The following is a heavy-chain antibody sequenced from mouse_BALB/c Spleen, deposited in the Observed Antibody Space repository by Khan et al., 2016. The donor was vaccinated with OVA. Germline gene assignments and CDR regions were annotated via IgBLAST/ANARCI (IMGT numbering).Heavy chain of an antibody. CDR1: GYSITSDYA. Sequence: EVQLQESGPGLVKPSQSLTLTCTVTGYSITSDYAWNWIRQFPGSKLEWMGYIHSSGSTSYNPSLKSRISITRDTSKNQFFLQLHSVTTEDTATYYGARRSVWGAGTTVTVSS. CDR2: IHSSGST. J-gene: IGHJ1*01. CDR3: ARRSV. V-gene: IGHV3-2*02.